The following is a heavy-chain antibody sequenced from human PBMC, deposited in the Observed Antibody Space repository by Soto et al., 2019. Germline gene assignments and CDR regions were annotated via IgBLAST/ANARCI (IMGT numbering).Heavy chain of an antibody. CDR1: GGSFSGYY. Sequence: QVQLQQWGAGLLKPSETLSLTCAVYGGSFSGYYWSWIRQPPGKGLEWIGEINHSGSTNYNPSLKSRVTISVDTSKNQFSLKLSSVTAADTAVYYCARGLHIVVVTAIRTFDYWGQGTLVTVSS. CDR2: INHSGST. J-gene: IGHJ4*02. CDR3: ARGLHIVVVTAIRTFDY. V-gene: IGHV4-34*01. D-gene: IGHD2-21*02.